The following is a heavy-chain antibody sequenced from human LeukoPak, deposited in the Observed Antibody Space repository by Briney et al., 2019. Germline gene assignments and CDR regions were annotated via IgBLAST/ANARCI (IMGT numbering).Heavy chain of an antibody. D-gene: IGHD5-12*01. CDR1: GNYW. CDR3: ARLPGYSGYDLSAFDI. Sequence: GGSLRLSCAASGNYWMHWVRQAPGKGLVWVSHINSDGSWTSYADSVKGRFTISKDNAKNTVYLQMNSLRAEDTAVYYCARLPGYSGYDLSAFDIWGQGTMVTVSS. J-gene: IGHJ3*02. CDR2: INSDGSWT. V-gene: IGHV3-74*01.